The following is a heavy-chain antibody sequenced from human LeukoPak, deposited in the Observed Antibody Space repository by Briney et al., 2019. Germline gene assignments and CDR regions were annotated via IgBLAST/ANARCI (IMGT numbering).Heavy chain of an antibody. CDR3: ARDKGPYYFDQ. J-gene: IGHJ4*02. Sequence: GRSLRLSCAASGFTFSSYGMRWVRQAPGKGLEWVAVIWNDGSQKYYADSVKGRFTISRDNFKNTLYLQMNSLRAEDTAVYYCARDKGPYYFDQWGQGTLLTVSS. V-gene: IGHV3-33*01. CDR2: IWNDGSQK. CDR1: GFTFSSYG.